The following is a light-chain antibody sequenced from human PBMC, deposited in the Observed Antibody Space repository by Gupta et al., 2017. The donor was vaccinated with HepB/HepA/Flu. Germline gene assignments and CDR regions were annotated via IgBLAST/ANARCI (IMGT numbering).Light chain of an antibody. Sequence: TQSPATLSVSPGERATLSCRASQSVSSNLAWYQQKPGQAPRLLIYGASTRATGIPARFSGSGYGTEFTLTISSRQSEDFAVYYCQQDNNWPPYTFGQRTKVEIK. CDR2: GAS. V-gene: IGKV3-15*01. CDR3: QQDNNWPPYT. CDR1: QSVSSN. J-gene: IGKJ1*01.